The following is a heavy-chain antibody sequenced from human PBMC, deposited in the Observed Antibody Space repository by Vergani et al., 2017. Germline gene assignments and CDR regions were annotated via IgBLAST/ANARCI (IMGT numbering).Heavy chain of an antibody. CDR1: GFTFSSYS. V-gene: IGHV3-21*04. J-gene: IGHJ6*03. CDR3: AKDRGLGYCSSTSCYTLGYYYYMDV. CDR2: ISSSSSYI. D-gene: IGHD2-2*02. Sequence: EVQLVESGGGLVKPGGSLRLSCAASGFTFSSYSMNWVRQAPGKGLEWVSSISSSSSYIYYADSVKGRFTISRDNAKNSLYLQMNSLRAEDTALYYCAKDRGLGYCSSTSCYTLGYYYYMDVWGKGP.